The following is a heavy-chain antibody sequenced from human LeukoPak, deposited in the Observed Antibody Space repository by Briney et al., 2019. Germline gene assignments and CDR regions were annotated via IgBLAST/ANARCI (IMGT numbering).Heavy chain of an antibody. CDR3: ARDSATYYPAPSYFDY. CDR1: GYTFTSYY. J-gene: IGHJ4*02. CDR2: INPGGGGT. V-gene: IGHV1-46*01. D-gene: IGHD1-26*01. Sequence: SAVKVCCKASGYTFTSYYMHWVRQAPGQGLEWMGVINPGGGGTSYAQKFQGRVTLTGDMSTSTVYMELSSLRSEDRAVYYCARDSATYYPAPSYFDYWGQGTPLTVSS.